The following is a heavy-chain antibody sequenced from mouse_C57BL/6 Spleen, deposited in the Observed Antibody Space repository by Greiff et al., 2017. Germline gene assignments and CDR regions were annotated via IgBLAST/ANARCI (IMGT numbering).Heavy chain of an antibody. CDR2: IDPEDGDT. CDR1: GFNITDYY. V-gene: IGHV14-1*01. CDR3: ATWANSGGADY. D-gene: IGHD3-2*02. J-gene: IGHJ2*01. Sequence: VQLQQSGAELVRPGASVKLSCTASGFNITDYYMHWVKQRPEPGLEWIGRIDPEDGDTEYAPKFQGKATMTADTSSNTAYLQLSSLTSEDTAVYYCATWANSGGADYWGQGTTLTVAS.